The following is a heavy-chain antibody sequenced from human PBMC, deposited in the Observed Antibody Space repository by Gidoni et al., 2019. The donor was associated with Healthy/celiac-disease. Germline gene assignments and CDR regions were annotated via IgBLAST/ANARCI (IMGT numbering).Heavy chain of an antibody. CDR2: INPNSGGT. V-gene: IGHV1-2*02. CDR3: AKSLGWRAFDI. J-gene: IGHJ3*02. CDR1: GYTFTGYY. Sequence: QVQLGQSGDEVEKPGASVKVCFKASGYTFTGYYMHWVRQAPGQGLEWMGWINPNSGGTNYAQKFQGSVTMTRDTSISTAYMELRRLRSDDPAVYYCAKSLGWRAFDIRGQGTMVTVSS. D-gene: IGHD7-27*01.